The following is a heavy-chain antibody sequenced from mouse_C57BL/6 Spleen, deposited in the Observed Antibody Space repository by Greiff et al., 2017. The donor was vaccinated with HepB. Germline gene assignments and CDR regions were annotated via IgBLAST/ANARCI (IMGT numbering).Heavy chain of an antibody. CDR3: TIGNSFDC. J-gene: IGHJ2*01. V-gene: IGHV14-4*01. D-gene: IGHD1-1*02. CDR2: IDPENGDT. CDR1: GFNIKDDY. Sequence: VQLQQSGAELVRPGASVKLSCTASGFNIKDDYMHWVKQRPEQGLEWIGWIDPENGDTEYASKFQGKATITADTSSNTAYLQLSSLTSEDTAVYYCTIGNSFDCWGQGTTLTVSS.